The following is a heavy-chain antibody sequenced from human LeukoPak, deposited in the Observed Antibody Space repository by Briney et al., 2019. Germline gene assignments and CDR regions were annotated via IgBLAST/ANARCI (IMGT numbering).Heavy chain of an antibody. Sequence: PAETLSLTCTVSGGSISSYYWSWVRQPPGKGLEWIGYIYYSGSTNYNPSLKSRVTISVDTSKNQFSLKLSSVTAADTAVYYCARARGYSGYDWGFDYWGQGTLVTVSS. D-gene: IGHD5-12*01. CDR1: GGSISSYY. CDR3: ARARGYSGYDWGFDY. J-gene: IGHJ4*02. CDR2: IYYSGST. V-gene: IGHV4-59*01.